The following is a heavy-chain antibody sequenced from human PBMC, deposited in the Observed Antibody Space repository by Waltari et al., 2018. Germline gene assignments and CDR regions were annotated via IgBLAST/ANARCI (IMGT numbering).Heavy chain of an antibody. CDR3: ATEPAPGAGINY. CDR1: GFTFGVFS. J-gene: IGHJ4*02. V-gene: IGHV3-48*01. Sequence: EVQLVESGGGFVQPGGSLRLSCLGSGFTFGVFSMHWIRKAPGKGREGVAYISASRAAIYYAESVKGRFTISRDNAKNSLFLQMTNLGVEDTAVYYCATEPAPGAGINYWGQGILVTVSS. CDR2: ISASRAAI. D-gene: IGHD6-19*01.